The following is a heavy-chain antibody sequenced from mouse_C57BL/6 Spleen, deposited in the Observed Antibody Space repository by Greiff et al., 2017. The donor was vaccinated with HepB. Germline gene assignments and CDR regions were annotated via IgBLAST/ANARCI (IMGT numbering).Heavy chain of an antibody. D-gene: IGHD1-1*01. Sequence: QVQLQQSGAELVKPGASVKLSCKASGYTFTSYWMHWVKQRPGQGLEWIGMIHPNSGSTNYNEKFKSKATLTVDKSSSTAYMQLSSLTSEDSAVYYCPITTVVPYYFDYWGQGTTLTVSS. CDR1: GYTFTSYW. V-gene: IGHV1-64*01. CDR3: PITTVVPYYFDY. J-gene: IGHJ2*01. CDR2: IHPNSGST.